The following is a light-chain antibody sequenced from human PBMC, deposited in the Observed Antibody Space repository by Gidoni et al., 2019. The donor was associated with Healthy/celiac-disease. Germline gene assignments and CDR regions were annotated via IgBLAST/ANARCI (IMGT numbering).Light chain of an antibody. V-gene: IGKV3-11*01. CDR2: DAS. CDR1: QSVSSY. J-gene: IGKJ4*01. Sequence: EIVLPQYPATLSLTPGETATLACTASQSVSSYLAWYQQKPGQAPRLLIYDASNRATGIPARFSGSGSGTDFTLTISSLEPEDFAVYYCQQRSNWPPGVTFGGGTKVEIK. CDR3: QQRSNWPPGVT.